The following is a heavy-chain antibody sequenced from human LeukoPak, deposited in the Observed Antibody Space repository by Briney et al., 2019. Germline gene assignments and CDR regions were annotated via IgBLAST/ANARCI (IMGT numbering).Heavy chain of an antibody. V-gene: IGHV4-38-2*01. CDR1: GYSISSGYY. CDR2: IYHSGST. J-gene: IGHJ4*02. CDR3: ARQDRTHYYESSGLYFDY. Sequence: SETLSLTCAVSGYSISSGYYWGWIRQPPGKGLEWIGSIYHSGSTYYSPSLKSRVTISVDTSKNQFSLKLRSVTAADTAVYYCARQDRTHYYESSGLYFDYWGQGTLVTVSS. D-gene: IGHD3-22*01.